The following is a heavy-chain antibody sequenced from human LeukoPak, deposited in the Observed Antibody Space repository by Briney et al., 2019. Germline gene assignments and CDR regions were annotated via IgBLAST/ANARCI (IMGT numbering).Heavy chain of an antibody. D-gene: IGHD2-2*01. CDR2: IKSDGSST. Sequence: PGGSLRLSCAASGFIFSDYWMHWVRQGPGKGLVWVSRIKSDGSSTSYAESVKGRFTISRDNSKNTLYLQMNSLRAEDTAVYYCARGTVCSSTSCYRAADAFDIWGQGTMVTVSS. J-gene: IGHJ3*02. V-gene: IGHV3-74*01. CDR1: GFIFSDYW. CDR3: ARGTVCSSTSCYRAADAFDI.